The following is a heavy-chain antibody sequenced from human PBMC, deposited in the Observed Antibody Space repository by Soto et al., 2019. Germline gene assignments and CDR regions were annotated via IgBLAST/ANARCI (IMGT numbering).Heavy chain of an antibody. CDR1: GGSISSSSYY. D-gene: IGHD5-12*01. CDR3: ARPRGGRDGYNYYFDY. CDR2: IYYSGST. J-gene: IGHJ4*02. V-gene: IGHV4-39*01. Sequence: NPSETLSLTCTVSGGSISSSSYYWGWIRQPPGKGLEWIGSIYYSGSTYYNPSLKSRVTISVDTSKNQFSLKLSSVTAADTAVYYCARPRGGRDGYNYYFDYWGQGTLVTVSS.